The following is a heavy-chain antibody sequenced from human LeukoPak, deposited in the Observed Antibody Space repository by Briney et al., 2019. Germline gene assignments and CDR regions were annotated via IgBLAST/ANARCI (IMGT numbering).Heavy chain of an antibody. Sequence: GRSLRLSCAASGFTFDDYAMHWVRQAPGKGLEWVSAISGSGGSTYYADSVKGRFTISRDNAKNSLYLQMNSLRAEDTAVYYCARSRFTYNYDSSGYRDFDYWGQGTLVTVSS. J-gene: IGHJ4*02. V-gene: IGHV3-23*01. D-gene: IGHD3-22*01. CDR2: ISGSGGST. CDR3: ARSRFTYNYDSSGYRDFDY. CDR1: GFTFDDYA.